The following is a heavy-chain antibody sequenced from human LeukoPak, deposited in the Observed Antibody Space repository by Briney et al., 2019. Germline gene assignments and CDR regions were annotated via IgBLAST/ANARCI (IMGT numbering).Heavy chain of an antibody. J-gene: IGHJ6*03. CDR3: AKEPSFAVYYYYMDV. CDR2: IYSGGST. V-gene: IGHV3-66*01. CDR1: EFSVGSNY. D-gene: IGHD3-16*01. Sequence: PGGSLRLSCAASEFSVGSNYMTWVRQAPGKGLEWVSLIYSGGSTYYADSVKGRFTISRDNSKNTLYLQMNSLRAEDTAVYYCAKEPSFAVYYYYMDVWGKGTTVTVSS.